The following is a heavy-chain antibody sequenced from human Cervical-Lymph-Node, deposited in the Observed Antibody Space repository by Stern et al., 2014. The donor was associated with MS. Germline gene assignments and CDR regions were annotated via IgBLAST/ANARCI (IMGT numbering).Heavy chain of an antibody. Sequence: VQLVESEAEVKKPGSSVNVSCKASGGTFISSYAITWMRQAPGQGLEWMGRIIPILGLPNYAQKFQATLTITAANSTSTTHMYLTSLRSEDTAVYYCARGIVSNRAAATQHNLFDPWGQGTLVTVSS. J-gene: IGHJ5*02. V-gene: IGHV1-69*04. CDR1: GGTFISSYA. CDR2: IIPILGLP. CDR3: ARGIVSNRAAATQHNLFDP. D-gene: IGHD2-15*01.